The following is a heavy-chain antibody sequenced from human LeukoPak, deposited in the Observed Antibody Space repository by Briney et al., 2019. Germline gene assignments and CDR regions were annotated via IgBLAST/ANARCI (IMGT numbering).Heavy chain of an antibody. Sequence: PGRSLRLSCAASGFTFSSYAMHWVRQAPGKGLEWVAVISYDGSNKYYADSVKSRFTISRDNSKNTLYLQMNSLRAEDTAVYYCARDFNNGGENWFDPWGQGTLVTVSS. D-gene: IGHD2-8*01. V-gene: IGHV3-30-3*01. CDR1: GFTFSSYA. CDR2: ISYDGSNK. J-gene: IGHJ5*02. CDR3: ARDFNNGGENWFDP.